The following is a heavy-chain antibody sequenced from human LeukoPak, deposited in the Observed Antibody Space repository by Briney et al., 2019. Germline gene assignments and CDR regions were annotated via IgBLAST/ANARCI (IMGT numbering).Heavy chain of an antibody. V-gene: IGHV3-30*18. J-gene: IGHJ6*02. CDR3: AKDLPDTAMVNYYYYGMDV. CDR2: ISYGGSNK. Sequence: GGSLRLSCAASGFTFSSYGMHWVRQAPGKGLEWVAVISYGGSNKYYADSVKGRFTISRDNSKNTLYLQMNSLRAEDTAVYYCAKDLPDTAMVNYYYYGMDVWGQGTTVTVSS. CDR1: GFTFSSYG. D-gene: IGHD5-18*01.